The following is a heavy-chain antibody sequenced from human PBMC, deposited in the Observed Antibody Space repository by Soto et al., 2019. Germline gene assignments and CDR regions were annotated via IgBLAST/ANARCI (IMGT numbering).Heavy chain of an antibody. CDR1: GYTFTSYG. Sequence: GASVKVSCKASGYTFTSYGISWVRQAPGQGLEWMGWISAYNGNTNYAQKLQGRVTMTTDTSTSTAYMELRSLRSDDTAVYYCATTPPPKPTTVTTQYYYYYMDVWGKGTTVTVSS. CDR2: ISAYNGNT. J-gene: IGHJ6*03. CDR3: ATTPPPKPTTVTTQYYYYYMDV. D-gene: IGHD4-17*01. V-gene: IGHV1-18*01.